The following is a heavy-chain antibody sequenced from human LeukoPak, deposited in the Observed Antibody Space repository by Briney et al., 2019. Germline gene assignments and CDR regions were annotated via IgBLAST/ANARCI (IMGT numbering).Heavy chain of an antibody. Sequence: GGSLRLSCAASGFTVSNYGMHWVRQAPGKGLVLGSHINSDERSTSYADSVKGRFTISRANAKNSLYLQLNSLRAEDTAVYYCARDTARYYYYGMDVWGQGTTVTVSS. D-gene: IGHD2-21*02. J-gene: IGHJ6*02. CDR3: ARDTARYYYYGMDV. CDR2: INSDERST. CDR1: GFTVSNYG. V-gene: IGHV3-74*01.